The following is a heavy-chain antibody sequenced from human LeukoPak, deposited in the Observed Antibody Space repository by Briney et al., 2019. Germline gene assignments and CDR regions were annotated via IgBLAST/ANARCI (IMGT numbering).Heavy chain of an antibody. J-gene: IGHJ6*04. CDR2: INAGNGNT. Sequence: GASVTVSCTASGYTFTSYAMHWVRQAPGQRLEWMGWINAGNGNTKYSQKFQGRVTITRDTSASTAYMELSSLRSEDTAVYYCARGSSSWYPPYYYGMDVWGKGTTVTVSS. D-gene: IGHD6-13*01. CDR3: ARGSSSWYPPYYYGMDV. V-gene: IGHV1-3*01. CDR1: GYTFTSYA.